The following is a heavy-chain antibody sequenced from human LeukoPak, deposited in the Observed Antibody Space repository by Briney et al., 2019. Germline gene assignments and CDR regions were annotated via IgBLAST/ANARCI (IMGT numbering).Heavy chain of an antibody. J-gene: IGHJ6*04. Sequence: GRSLRLSCAASGFTFSSYAMHWVRQAPGKGLEWVAVISYDGSSKYYADSVKGRFTISRDNSKNTLYLQMNSLRAEDTAVYYCARGSGFYGMDVWGKGTTVTVSS. CDR2: ISYDGSSK. V-gene: IGHV3-30*04. D-gene: IGHD3-3*01. CDR3: ARGSGFYGMDV. CDR1: GFTFSSYA.